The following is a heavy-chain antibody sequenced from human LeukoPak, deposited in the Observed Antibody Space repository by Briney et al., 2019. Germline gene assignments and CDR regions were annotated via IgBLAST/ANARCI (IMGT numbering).Heavy chain of an antibody. CDR1: GGSFRGYY. J-gene: IGHJ4*02. CDR2: VYYSGCT. D-gene: IGHD3-3*01. CDR3: ARSSRRNSLRVFGVVTKDQYYFDS. Sequence: PSETLPLTCAVYGGSFRGYYWSWIRQPPGKGLEWVGYVYYSGCTNYNPSLQSRATLSIDTYDNQFFLKLRSVTAADTAVYYCARSSRRNSLRVFGVVTKDQYYFDSWGQGTLVTVSS. V-gene: IGHV4-34*11.